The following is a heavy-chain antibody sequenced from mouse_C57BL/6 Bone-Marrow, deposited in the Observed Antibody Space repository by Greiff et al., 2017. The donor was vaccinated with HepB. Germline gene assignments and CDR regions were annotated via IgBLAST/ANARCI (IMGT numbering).Heavy chain of an antibody. CDR1: GYTFTSYW. CDR3: ARYGNYGGWYFDV. Sequence: QVQLKQPGAELVRPGTSVKLSCKASGYTFTSYWMHWVKQRPGQGLEWIGVIDPSDSYTNYNQKFKGKATLTVDTSSSTAYMQLSSLTSEDSAVYYCARYGNYGGWYFDVWGTGTTVTVSS. D-gene: IGHD2-1*01. V-gene: IGHV1-59*01. CDR2: IDPSDSYT. J-gene: IGHJ1*03.